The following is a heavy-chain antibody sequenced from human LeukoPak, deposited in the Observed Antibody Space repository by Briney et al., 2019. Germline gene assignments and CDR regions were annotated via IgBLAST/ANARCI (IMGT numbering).Heavy chain of an antibody. D-gene: IGHD2-21*01. V-gene: IGHV4-59*08. CDR2: IYYSGST. Sequence: SSETLSLTCTVSGGSISSYYWSWIRQPPGKGQEWIGYIYYSGSTNYNPSLKSRVTISVDTSKNQFSLKLSSVTAADTAVYYCARLGIVSDRDYWGQGTLVTVSS. CDR1: GGSISSYY. CDR3: ARLGIVSDRDY. J-gene: IGHJ4*02.